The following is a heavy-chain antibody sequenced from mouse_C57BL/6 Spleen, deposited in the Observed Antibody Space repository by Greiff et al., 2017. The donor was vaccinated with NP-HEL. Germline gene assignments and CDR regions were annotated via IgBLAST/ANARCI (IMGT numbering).Heavy chain of an antibody. CDR2: ISSGGDYI. Sequence: EVQGVESGEGLVKPGGSLKLSCAASGFTFSSYAMSWVRQTPEKRLEWVAYISSGGDYIYYADTVKGRFTISRDNARNTLYLQMSSLKSEDTAMYYCTRDRGTTVVVPFDYWGQGTTLTVSS. D-gene: IGHD1-1*01. CDR1: GFTFSSYA. V-gene: IGHV5-9-1*02. J-gene: IGHJ2*01. CDR3: TRDRGTTVVVPFDY.